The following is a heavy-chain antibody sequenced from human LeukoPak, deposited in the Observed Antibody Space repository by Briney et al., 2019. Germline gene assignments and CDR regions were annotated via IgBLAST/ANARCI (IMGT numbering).Heavy chain of an antibody. Sequence: SETLSLTCTVSGGSISSYYWSWIRQPPGKGLEWIGYIYTSGSTNYNPSLKSRVTISVDTSKNQFSLKLSSVTAADTAVYYCARRVTMVRGVIMNWFDPWGQGTLVTVSS. CDR3: ARRVTMVRGVIMNWFDP. CDR2: IYTSGST. D-gene: IGHD3-10*01. CDR1: GGSISSYY. J-gene: IGHJ5*02. V-gene: IGHV4-4*08.